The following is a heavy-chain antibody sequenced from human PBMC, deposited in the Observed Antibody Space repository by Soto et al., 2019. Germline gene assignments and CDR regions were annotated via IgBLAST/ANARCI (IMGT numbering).Heavy chain of an antibody. J-gene: IGHJ4*02. Sequence: EVHLVESGGGLVQPGRSLRLSCAASGFTFDDYAMHWVRQVPGKGLEWVSSISWNSGNIVYADSVKGRFTISRDSANNSLYLQMSSLRTEDTALYYCAKGAVTSIFGYFDYWGQGTRVTVSS. CDR2: ISWNSGNI. V-gene: IGHV3-9*01. CDR3: AKGAVTSIFGYFDY. CDR1: GFTFDDYA. D-gene: IGHD3-3*01.